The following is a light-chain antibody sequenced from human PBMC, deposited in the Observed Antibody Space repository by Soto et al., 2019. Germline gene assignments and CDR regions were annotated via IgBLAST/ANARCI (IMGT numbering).Light chain of an antibody. J-gene: IGLJ1*01. CDR2: DVG. Sequence: QSVLTQPASVSGSPGQSITISCTGTSSDVGAYAYVSWYQHHPGKVPKLMIYDVGVLPSGVSNRFSGSKSGTSASLAINGLQSEDEADYYSAAWDDSLNGYVFGTGTKVTVL. CDR3: AAWDDSLNGYV. V-gene: IGLV2-14*03. CDR1: SSDVGAYAY.